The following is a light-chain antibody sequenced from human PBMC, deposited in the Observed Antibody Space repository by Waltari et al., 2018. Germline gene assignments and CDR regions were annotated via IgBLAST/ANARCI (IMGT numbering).Light chain of an antibody. CDR1: SSNIGSTY. Sequence: QSVLTQPPSVSGTPGQRVTISCSGGSSNIGSTYVYWYQQLPGMAPKLLMYRIYGRPSGVPDRFSGSKSGTTASLAISGLRSEDEADYYCAAWDDSLSGPLFGGGTKLTVL. V-gene: IGLV1-47*01. CDR3: AAWDDSLSGPL. CDR2: RIY. J-gene: IGLJ3*02.